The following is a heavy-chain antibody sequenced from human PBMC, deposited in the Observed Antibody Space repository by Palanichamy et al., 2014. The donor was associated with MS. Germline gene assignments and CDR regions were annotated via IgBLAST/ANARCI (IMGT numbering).Heavy chain of an antibody. Sequence: QVQLQESGPGLVKPSETLSLTCTVSGDSISTYYWSWIRQPPGKGLEWIGYIYYNGHTTYNPSLKSRVTISLDTSKNQFSLRLSSVTAADTAVYYCARHGGRGYSTGYYIFDSWGQGTLVTVSS. CDR3: ARHGGRGYSTGYYIFDS. CDR1: GDSISTYY. CDR2: IYYNGHT. J-gene: IGHJ4*02. D-gene: IGHD2-8*02. V-gene: IGHV4-59*08.